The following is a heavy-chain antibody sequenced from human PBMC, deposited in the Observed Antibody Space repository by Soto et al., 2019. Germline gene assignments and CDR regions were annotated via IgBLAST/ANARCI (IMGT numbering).Heavy chain of an antibody. CDR1: GYTFTSYA. V-gene: IGHV1-3*01. CDR2: INAGNGNT. Sequence: ASVKVSCKASGYTFTSYAMHWVRQAPGQRLEWMGWINAGNGNTKYSQKFQGRVTITRDTSASTAYLELSSLRSEDTAVYYCARFPKYCSGGSCYFWFAPWGQGTLVTVSP. D-gene: IGHD2-15*01. J-gene: IGHJ5*02. CDR3: ARFPKYCSGGSCYFWFAP.